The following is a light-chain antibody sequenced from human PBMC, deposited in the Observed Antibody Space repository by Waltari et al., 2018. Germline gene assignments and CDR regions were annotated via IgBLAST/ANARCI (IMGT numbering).Light chain of an antibody. CDR3: QQYNSYSLT. CDR1: QSISSW. J-gene: IGKJ4*01. V-gene: IGKV1-5*03. CDR2: KKS. Sequence: DIEMTQSPSTLSASVGDRVTITCRATQSISSWLAWYQQQPGKAPKLLIYKKSYLESGVPLRFSGSGSGTLFTLTITSLQPDDFATYYCQQYNSYSLTFGGGTKVQMK.